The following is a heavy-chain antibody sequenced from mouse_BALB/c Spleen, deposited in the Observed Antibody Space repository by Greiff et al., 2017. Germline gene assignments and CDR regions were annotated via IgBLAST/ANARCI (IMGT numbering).Heavy chain of an antibody. Sequence: QVQLQQSGAELVRPGTSVKVSCKASGYAFTNYLIEWVKQRPGQGLEWIGVINPGSGGTNYNEKFKGKATLTADKSSSTAYMQLSSLTSDDSAVYFCARSDGSSYFDYWGQGTTLTVSS. J-gene: IGHJ2*01. D-gene: IGHD1-1*01. V-gene: IGHV1-54*03. CDR1: GYAFTNYL. CDR3: ARSDGSSYFDY. CDR2: INPGSGGT.